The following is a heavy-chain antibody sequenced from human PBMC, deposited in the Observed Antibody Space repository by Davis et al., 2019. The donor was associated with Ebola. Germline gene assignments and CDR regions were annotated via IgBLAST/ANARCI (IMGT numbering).Heavy chain of an antibody. D-gene: IGHD3-3*01. J-gene: IGHJ4*02. CDR1: GDSISNSNW. Sequence: PSETLSLTCDVSGDSISNSNWWSWVRQPPGKGLEWIGEVFHSGSTNYNPSLKSRVTMAVDKSKNQFSLKLTFVTAADTAVYYCARDTSRFLPLEYWGQGALVTVSS. CDR2: VFHSGST. V-gene: IGHV4-4*02. CDR3: ARDTSRFLPLEY.